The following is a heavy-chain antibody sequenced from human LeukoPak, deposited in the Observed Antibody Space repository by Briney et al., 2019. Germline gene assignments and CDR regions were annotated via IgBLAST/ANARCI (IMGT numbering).Heavy chain of an antibody. D-gene: IGHD3-10*01. Sequence: GTSLRLSCSASGFTFSSFAIHWVRQAPGKGLEWVAVISYDGSNKYYADSVKGRFTISRDNSKNTLYLQMNSLRAEDTAVYYCARDHIPVTMVRGVILESNWFDPWGQGTLVTVSS. J-gene: IGHJ5*02. CDR1: GFTFSSFA. CDR2: ISYDGSNK. V-gene: IGHV3-30*04. CDR3: ARDHIPVTMVRGVILESNWFDP.